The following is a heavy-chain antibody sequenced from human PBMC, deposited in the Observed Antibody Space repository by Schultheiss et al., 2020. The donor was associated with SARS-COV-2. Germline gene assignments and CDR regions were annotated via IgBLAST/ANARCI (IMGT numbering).Heavy chain of an antibody. CDR2: ISGSGGST. CDR3: ARPTNTYYYDSSGYYDY. Sequence: GGSLRLSCAASGFTFSTYAMSWVRQAPGKGLEWVSTISGSGGSTYHTDSVKGRFTISRDNSKNTLYLQMNSLRAEDTAVYYCARPTNTYYYDSSGYYDYWGQGTLVTVSS. V-gene: IGHV3-23*01. J-gene: IGHJ4*02. CDR1: GFTFSTYA. D-gene: IGHD3-22*01.